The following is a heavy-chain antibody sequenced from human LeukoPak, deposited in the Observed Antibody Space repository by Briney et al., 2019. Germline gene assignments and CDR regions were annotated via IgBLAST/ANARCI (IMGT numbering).Heavy chain of an antibody. CDR2: ISPGSSYI. CDR3: AKDTGLRVPAAAAYFDY. CDR1: GFTFSTYT. J-gene: IGHJ4*02. V-gene: IGHV3-21*01. D-gene: IGHD2-2*01. Sequence: GGSLRLSCAASGFTFSTYTMNWVRQAPGKGLEWVSSISPGSSYIYYAESVKGRFTISRDNSKNTLYLQMNSLRPEDTAVYYCAKDTGLRVPAAAAYFDYWGQGILVTVSS.